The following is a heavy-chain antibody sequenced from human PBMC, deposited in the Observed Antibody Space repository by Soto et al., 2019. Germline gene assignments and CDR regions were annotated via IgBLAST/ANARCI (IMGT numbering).Heavy chain of an antibody. J-gene: IGHJ6*03. V-gene: IGHV3-7*01. Sequence: GGSLRLSCAASGFTFSSYWMCLVRQAPGKGLEWVANIKQDGSQKYYMGSVEGRFTISRDNAENSLYLQMSSLRAEDTAVYFCARVDSASPVYYYYYMDVWGKGTAVTVSS. CDR1: GFTFSSYW. D-gene: IGHD3-22*01. CDR3: ARVDSASPVYYYYYMDV. CDR2: IKQDGSQK.